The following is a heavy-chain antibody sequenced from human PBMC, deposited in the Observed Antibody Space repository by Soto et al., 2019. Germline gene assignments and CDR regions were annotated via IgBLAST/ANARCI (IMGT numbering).Heavy chain of an antibody. D-gene: IGHD3-22*01. CDR2: ISAYNGNT. CDR3: ARVPLSITMIVVVITRGLDY. CDR1: GYTFTSYG. J-gene: IGHJ4*02. Sequence: ASVKVSCKASGYTFTSYGISWVRQAPGQGLEWMGWISAYNGNTNYAQKLQGRVTMTTDTSTSTAYMELRSLRSDDTAVCYCARVPLSITMIVVVITRGLDYWGQGTLVTVSS. V-gene: IGHV1-18*01.